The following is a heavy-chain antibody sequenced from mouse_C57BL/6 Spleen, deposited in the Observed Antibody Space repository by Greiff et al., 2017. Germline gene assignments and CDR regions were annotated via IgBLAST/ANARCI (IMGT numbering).Heavy chain of an antibody. CDR3: AREGTTGNYFDY. V-gene: IGHV1-20*01. J-gene: IGHJ2*01. Sequence: VHVKQSGPELVKPGDSVKISCKASGYSFTGYFMNWVMQSHGKSLEWIGRINPYNGDTFYNQKFKGKATLTVDKSSSTAHMELRSLTSEDSAVYYCAREGTTGNYFDYWGQGTTLTVSS. CDR2: INPYNGDT. CDR1: GYSFTGYF. D-gene: IGHD1-1*01.